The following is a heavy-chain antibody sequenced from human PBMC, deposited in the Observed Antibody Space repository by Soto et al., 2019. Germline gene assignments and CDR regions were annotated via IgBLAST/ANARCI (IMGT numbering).Heavy chain of an antibody. CDR3: ARESATDPQTADAFDI. CDR1: GFTFSSYW. J-gene: IGHJ3*02. V-gene: IGHV3-7*01. CDR2: IKQDGSEK. Sequence: QTGGSLRLSCAASGFTFSSYWMSWVRQAPGKGLEWVANIKQDGSEKYYVDSVKGRFTISRDNAKNSLYLQMNSLRAEDTAVYYCARESATDPQTADAFDIWGQGTMVTGS.